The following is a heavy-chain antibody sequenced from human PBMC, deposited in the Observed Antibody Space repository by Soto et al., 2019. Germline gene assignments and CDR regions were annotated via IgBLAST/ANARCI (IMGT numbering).Heavy chain of an antibody. Sequence: EMQVVEAGGDLVQPGGSLTLSCAASGFSFTSYYMTWARHVPGRGLEWLAKISQDGSDRAYVDSVRGRFTISRDKPKKSVYLQMYRLRVEDTAVYFCGMLARGDAGGTFWGQGTLLTVSS. CDR2: ISQDGSDR. J-gene: IGHJ4*02. D-gene: IGHD2-15*01. CDR3: GMLARGDAGGTF. V-gene: IGHV3-7*03. CDR1: GFSFTSYY.